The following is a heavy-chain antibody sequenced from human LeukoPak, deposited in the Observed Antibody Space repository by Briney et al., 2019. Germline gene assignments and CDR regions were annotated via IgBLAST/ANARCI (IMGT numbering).Heavy chain of an antibody. CDR2: ISAYNGNT. Sequence: ASVKVSCKASGYTFTSYGISWVRQAPGQGLEWMGWISAYNGNTNYAQKLQGRVTMTTDTSTSTAYMELRSLRSGDTAVYYCARVSWNYPFYYGMDVWGRGTTVTVSS. CDR3: ARVSWNYPFYYGMDV. V-gene: IGHV1-18*01. D-gene: IGHD1-7*01. J-gene: IGHJ6*02. CDR1: GYTFTSYG.